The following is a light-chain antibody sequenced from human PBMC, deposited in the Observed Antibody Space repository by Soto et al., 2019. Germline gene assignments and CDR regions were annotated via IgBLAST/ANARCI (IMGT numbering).Light chain of an antibody. V-gene: IGLV2-14*02. CDR1: SSVVGSYNL. Sequence: QSVLTQPASVSGSPGQSITISCTGTSSVVGSYNLVSWHQQYPGKAPKLIIYAVSNRPSGVSNRFSASKSGNTASLFISGLQAEDEADYYCSSYTSDSSYVFGSGTKVTVL. CDR2: AVS. J-gene: IGLJ1*01. CDR3: SSYTSDSSYV.